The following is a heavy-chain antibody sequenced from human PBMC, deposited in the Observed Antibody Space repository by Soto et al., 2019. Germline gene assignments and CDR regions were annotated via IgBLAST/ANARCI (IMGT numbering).Heavy chain of an antibody. V-gene: IGHV3-13*01. Sequence: GGSLRLSCAASGFTLSTYDMHWVRQATGKGLEWVAALSYAGDIYYPGSVKGRFTVSREGAKNSLYLQMNSLTAGDTAVYYCARANYYGSPGDFDYWGQGTLVTVSS. CDR3: ARANYYGSPGDFDY. CDR1: GFTLSTYD. CDR2: LSYAGDI. D-gene: IGHD3-10*01. J-gene: IGHJ4*02.